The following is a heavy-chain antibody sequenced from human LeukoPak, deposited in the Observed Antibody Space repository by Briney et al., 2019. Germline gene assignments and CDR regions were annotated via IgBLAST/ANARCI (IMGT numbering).Heavy chain of an antibody. CDR1: GFTFSGHG. V-gene: IGHV3-30*18. J-gene: IGHJ6*02. CDR2: ISYDGSNK. Sequence: GGSLRLSCAASGFTFSGHGMHWVRQAPGKGLEWVSVISYDGSNKYYADSVKGRFTISRDNSKNTLYLQMNSLRAEDTAVYYCAKTLNRGGFFGVLIIDQYYGMDVWGQGTTVTVSS. D-gene: IGHD3-3*01. CDR3: AKTLNRGGFFGVLIIDQYYGMDV.